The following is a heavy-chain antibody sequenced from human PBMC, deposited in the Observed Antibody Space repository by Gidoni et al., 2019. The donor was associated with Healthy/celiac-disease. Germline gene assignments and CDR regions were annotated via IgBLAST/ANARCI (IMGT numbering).Heavy chain of an antibody. CDR1: GYTFTSYD. J-gene: IGHJ5*02. Sequence: VQLVQSGAEVKKPGASVKVSCKASGYTFTSYDIHWVRQATGQGLEWMGWMNPNSGNTGYAQKFQGRVTMTRNTSRSTAYMELSSLRAEDTAVYYCARLGYCSGGSCYSNWFDPWGQGTLVTVSS. CDR2: MNPNSGNT. CDR3: ARLGYCSGGSCYSNWFDP. V-gene: IGHV1-8*01. D-gene: IGHD2-15*01.